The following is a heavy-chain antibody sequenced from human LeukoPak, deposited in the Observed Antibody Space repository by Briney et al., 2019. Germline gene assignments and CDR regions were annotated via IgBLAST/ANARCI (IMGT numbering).Heavy chain of an antibody. Sequence: SETLSLTCTVSGGSISSYYWSWIRQPPGKGLEWIGYINYSGSTNYNPSLKSRVTISVDTSKNQFSLKLSSVTAADTAVYYCARTISSTSPLNWFDPWGQGTLVTVSS. CDR2: INYSGST. CDR3: ARTISSTSPLNWFDP. CDR1: GGSISSYY. V-gene: IGHV4-59*01. D-gene: IGHD2-2*01. J-gene: IGHJ5*02.